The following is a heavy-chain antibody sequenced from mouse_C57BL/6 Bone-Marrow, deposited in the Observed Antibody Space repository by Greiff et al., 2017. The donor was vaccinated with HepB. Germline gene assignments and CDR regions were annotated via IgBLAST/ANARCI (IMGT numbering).Heavy chain of an antibody. D-gene: IGHD2-3*01. CDR2: IDPANGNT. CDR3: ARYDGYSWYFDV. J-gene: IGHJ1*03. V-gene: IGHV14-3*01. Sequence: VQLQQSGPELVKPGASVKISCKASGYAFSSSWMNWVKQRPEQGLEWIGRIDPANGNTKYAPKFQGKATITADTSSNTAYLQLSSLTSEDTAIYYCARYDGYSWYFDVWGTGTTVTVSS. CDR1: GYAFSSSW.